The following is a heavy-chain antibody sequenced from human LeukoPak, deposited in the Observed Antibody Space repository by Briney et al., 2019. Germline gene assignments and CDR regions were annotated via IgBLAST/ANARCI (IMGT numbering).Heavy chain of an antibody. J-gene: IGHJ5*02. D-gene: IGHD2-2*01. Sequence: PSETLSLTCTVSGGSITSYYWSWIRQPAGKGLEWIGRLYTSGSTNLNPSLKSRVTMSVDTSKNQFSLKLISVTAADTAVYYCARDYGSSTGNWFDPWGQGTLVTVSS. CDR1: GGSITSYY. CDR2: LYTSGST. CDR3: ARDYGSSTGNWFDP. V-gene: IGHV4-4*07.